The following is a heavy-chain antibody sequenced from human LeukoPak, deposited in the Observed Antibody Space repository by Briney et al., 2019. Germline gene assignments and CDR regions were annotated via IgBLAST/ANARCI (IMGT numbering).Heavy chain of an antibody. J-gene: IGHJ4*02. Sequence: GGSLRLSCAASGFTFSSYWMHWVRQAPGKGLVWVSRINTDGSSTSYADSVKGRFTISRDNSKNTLYLQMNSLRAKDTAVYYCAREGKRDDYNFFDYWGQGTLVTVSS. CDR2: INTDGSST. V-gene: IGHV3-74*01. CDR1: GFTFSSYW. D-gene: IGHD5-24*01. CDR3: AREGKRDDYNFFDY.